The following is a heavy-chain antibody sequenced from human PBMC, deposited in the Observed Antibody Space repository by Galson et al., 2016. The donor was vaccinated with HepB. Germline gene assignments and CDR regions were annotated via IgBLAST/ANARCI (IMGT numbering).Heavy chain of an antibody. Sequence: SVKVSCKASGYTFTNFAIHWVRQAPGQSLEWMGWISAGNGGTKYSQTFQDRVIFTSDSSASIAYMEMSRLTSNDTAVYYCAREKGGKDYWGQGTLVTVSS. J-gene: IGHJ4*02. V-gene: IGHV1-3*01. CDR3: AREKGGKDY. CDR2: ISAGNGGT. CDR1: GYTFTNFA. D-gene: IGHD1-26*01.